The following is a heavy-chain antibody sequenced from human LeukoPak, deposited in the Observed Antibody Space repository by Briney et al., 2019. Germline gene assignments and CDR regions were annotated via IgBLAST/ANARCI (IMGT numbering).Heavy chain of an antibody. Sequence: KPSETLSLTCTVSGCSISSYYWSWIRQPPGKGLEWIGYIYYSGSTNYNPSLKSRVTISVDTSKNQFSLKLSAVTAADTAVYYCARYSIAVAGKYYFDYWGQGTLVTVSS. CDR3: ARYSIAVAGKYYFDY. CDR2: IYYSGST. V-gene: IGHV4-59*01. CDR1: GCSISSYY. J-gene: IGHJ4*02. D-gene: IGHD6-19*01.